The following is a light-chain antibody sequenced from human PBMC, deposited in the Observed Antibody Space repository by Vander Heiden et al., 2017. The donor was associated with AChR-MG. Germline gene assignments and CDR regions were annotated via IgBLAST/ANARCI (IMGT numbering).Light chain of an antibody. V-gene: IGLV2-14*03. Sequence: QSALTQPASVPGSPGQSVTIPRTGTSSDIGAYTYVSWYQQHPGKAPKLMIYDVSDRPSGVSNRFSGSKSGSTASLTISGLQAEDEADYFCSSFTTGNTHVFGTGTKVTVL. J-gene: IGLJ1*01. CDR3: SSFTTGNTHV. CDR1: SSDIGAYTY. CDR2: DVS.